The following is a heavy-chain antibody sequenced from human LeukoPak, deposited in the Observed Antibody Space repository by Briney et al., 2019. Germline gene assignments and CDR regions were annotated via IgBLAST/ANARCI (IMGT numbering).Heavy chain of an antibody. CDR2: MNPNSGNT. V-gene: IGHV1-8*01. CDR1: GYTFTSYD. CDR3: ARELVPAAKSPYYYYYGMDV. D-gene: IGHD2-2*01. J-gene: IGHJ6*02. Sequence: ASVKASCKASGYTFTSYDINRVRQATGQGLEWMGWMNPNSGNTGYAQKFQGRVTMTRNTSISTAYMELSSLRSEDTAVYYCARELVPAAKSPYYYYYGMDVWGQGTTVTVSS.